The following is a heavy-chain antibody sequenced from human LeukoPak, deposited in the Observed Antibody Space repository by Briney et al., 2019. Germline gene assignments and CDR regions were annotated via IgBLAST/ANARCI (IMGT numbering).Heavy chain of an antibody. CDR3: ARGPSSNWSGLDF. CDR2: ISPTGSTT. J-gene: IGHJ4*02. D-gene: IGHD6-13*01. V-gene: IGHV3-74*01. Sequence: GGSLRLSRAASGFSFSGHWMHWARQLPGKGLVWVSRISPTGSTTSYADSVKGRFTVSRDNAKNTLYLQVNNLRAEDTAVYYCARGPSSNWSGLDFWGQGTLLTVSS. CDR1: GFSFSGHW.